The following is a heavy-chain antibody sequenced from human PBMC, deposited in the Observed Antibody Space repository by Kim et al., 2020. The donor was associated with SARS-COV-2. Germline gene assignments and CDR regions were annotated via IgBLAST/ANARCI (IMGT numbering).Heavy chain of an antibody. CDR2: I. V-gene: IGHV3-11*01. J-gene: IGHJ4*02. CDR3: ARGGALTVFADY. D-gene: IGHD1-26*01. Sequence: IYYADSVKGRFTNSRDNTENSLYLQMNSLRAEDTAIYYCARGGALTVFADYWGQGTLVSVSS.